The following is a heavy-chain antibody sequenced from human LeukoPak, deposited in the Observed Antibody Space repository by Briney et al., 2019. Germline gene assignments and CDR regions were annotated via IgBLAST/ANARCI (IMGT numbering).Heavy chain of an antibody. CDR1: GFTFSNAW. Sequence: PGGSLRLSCAASGFTFSNAWMSWVRQAPGKGLEWVGRIKSKTDGGTTDYAALVKGRLTVSRDDSKATVYLHMTSLKTEDTAVYYCATDGPAATLFDFWGQGTLVTVSS. D-gene: IGHD2-2*01. J-gene: IGHJ4*02. CDR2: IKSKTDGGTT. CDR3: ATDGPAATLFDF. V-gene: IGHV3-15*01.